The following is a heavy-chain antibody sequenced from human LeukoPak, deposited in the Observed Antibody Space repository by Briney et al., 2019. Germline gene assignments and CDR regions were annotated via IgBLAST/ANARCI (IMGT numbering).Heavy chain of an antibody. CDR2: ISGSGGST. CDR1: GFTFSSYA. V-gene: IGHV3-23*01. J-gene: IGHJ4*02. CDR3: ARDRSQWLASYFFDY. D-gene: IGHD6-19*01. Sequence: PGGSLRLSCAASGFTFSSYAMGWVRQAPGKGLEWVSVISGSGGSTYYADSVKGRFTISRDNAKNSLYLQMNSLRAEDTAVYYCARDRSQWLASYFFDYWGQGTLVTVSS.